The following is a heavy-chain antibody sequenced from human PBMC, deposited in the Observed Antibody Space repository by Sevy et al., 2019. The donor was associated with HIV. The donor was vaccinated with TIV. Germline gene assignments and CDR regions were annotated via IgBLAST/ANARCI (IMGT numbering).Heavy chain of an antibody. V-gene: IGHV4-61*02. Sequence: SETLSLTCTVSGGSISSDSNYWTWIRQPAGKGLEWIGRIYTSGTPKYNPSLKSRVTMSLDTSNNQFSLRLSSVTAADTAVYYCARELAFQHPITMTVIDAFDIWGQGTMVTVSS. J-gene: IGHJ3*02. CDR3: ARELAFQHPITMTVIDAFDI. CDR1: GGSISSDSNY. CDR2: IYTSGTP. D-gene: IGHD3-22*01.